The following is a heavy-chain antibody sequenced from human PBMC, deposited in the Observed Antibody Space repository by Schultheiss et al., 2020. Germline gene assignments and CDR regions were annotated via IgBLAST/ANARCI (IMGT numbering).Heavy chain of an antibody. J-gene: IGHJ4*02. CDR3: ATHMGEGQLLSPPFDY. V-gene: IGHV4-30-4*01. CDR2: IYYSGST. D-gene: IGHD2-2*01. CDR1: GGSISSGDYY. Sequence: SQTLSLTCTVSGGSISSGDYYWSWIRQPPGKGLEWIGYIYYSGSTTYNPSLESRVTISVDRSKNQFSLKLSSVTAADTAVYYCATHMGEGQLLSPPFDYWGQGTLVTVSA.